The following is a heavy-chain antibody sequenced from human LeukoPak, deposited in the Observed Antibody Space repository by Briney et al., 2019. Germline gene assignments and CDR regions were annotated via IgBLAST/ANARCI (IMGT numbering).Heavy chain of an antibody. D-gene: IGHD3-16*02. J-gene: IGHJ4*02. CDR1: GFTFSSYG. CDR3: ATTTRGFRDLSRPFYFDY. V-gene: IGHV3-30*03. CDR2: ISYDGSNK. Sequence: GGSLRLSCAASGFTFSSYGMHWVRQAPGKGLEWVAVISYDGSNKYYADSVKGRFTISRDNSKNTLYLQMNSLRADDMAIYYCATTTRGFRDLSRPFYFDYWGQGSLVTVSS.